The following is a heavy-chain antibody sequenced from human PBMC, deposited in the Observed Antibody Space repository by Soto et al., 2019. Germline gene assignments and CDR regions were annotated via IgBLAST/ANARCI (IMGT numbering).Heavy chain of an antibody. Sequence: SVKVSCKASGGTFSSYAISWVRQAPGQGLEWMGGIIPIFGTANYAQKFQGRVTITADESTSTAYMELSSLRSEDTAVYYCARDKVVPAAMTYYYYGMDVCGQRTTVTVSS. CDR1: GGTFSSYA. CDR2: IIPIFGTA. V-gene: IGHV1-69*13. J-gene: IGHJ6*02. D-gene: IGHD2-2*01. CDR3: ARDKVVPAAMTYYYYGMDV.